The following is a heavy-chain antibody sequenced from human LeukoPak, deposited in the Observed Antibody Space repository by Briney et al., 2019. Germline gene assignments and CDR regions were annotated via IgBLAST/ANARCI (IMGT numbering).Heavy chain of an antibody. CDR1: GYTFTSYA. CDR2: INTNTGNP. CDR3: ARDADRYSGYDSVLDWFDP. Sequence: ASVKVSCKASGYTFTSYAMNWVRQAPGQGLEWMGWINTNTGNPTYAQGFTGRFVFSLDTSVSTAYLQISSLKAEDTAVYYCARDADRYSGYDSVLDWFDPWGQGTLVTVSS. J-gene: IGHJ5*02. V-gene: IGHV7-4-1*02. D-gene: IGHD5-12*01.